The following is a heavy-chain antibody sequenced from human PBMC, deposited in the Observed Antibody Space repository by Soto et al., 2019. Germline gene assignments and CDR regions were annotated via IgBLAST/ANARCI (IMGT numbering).Heavy chain of an antibody. J-gene: IGHJ4*02. V-gene: IGHV4-34*01. CDR3: AGMLPSDIVVVPAAESIDY. CDR1: GGSFSGYY. Sequence: SETLSLTCAVYGGSFSGYYWSWIRQPPGKGLEWIGEINNSGSTNYNPSLKSRVTISVDTSKNQFSLKLGSVTAADTAVYYCAGMLPSDIVVVPAAESIDYWGQGTLVTVSS. CDR2: INNSGST. D-gene: IGHD2-2*01.